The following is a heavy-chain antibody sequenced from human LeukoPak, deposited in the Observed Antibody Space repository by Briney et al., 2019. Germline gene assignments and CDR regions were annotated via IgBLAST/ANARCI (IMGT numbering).Heavy chain of an antibody. J-gene: IGHJ4*02. D-gene: IGHD6-13*01. CDR1: GGTFSSYA. Sequence: ASVKVSCKASGGTFSSYAISWVRQAPGQGLEWMGWISAYNGNTNYAQKLQGRVTMTTDTSTSTAYMELRSLRSDDTAVYYCARDRAAAGTHFDYWGQGTLVTVSS. V-gene: IGHV1-18*01. CDR3: ARDRAAAGTHFDY. CDR2: ISAYNGNT.